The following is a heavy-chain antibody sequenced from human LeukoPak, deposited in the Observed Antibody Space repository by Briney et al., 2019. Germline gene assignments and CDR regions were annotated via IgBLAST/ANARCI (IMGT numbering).Heavy chain of an antibody. J-gene: IGHJ4*02. Sequence: SETLSLTCTVSGGSISSYYWSWIRQPSGKGLEWIGYIYYSGSTNYNPSLKSRVTISVDTSKNQFSLKLSSVTAADTAVYYCARHRYCSSTSCPTGFDYWGQGTLVTVSS. CDR3: ARHRYCSSTSCPTGFDY. D-gene: IGHD2-2*01. CDR2: IYYSGST. V-gene: IGHV4-59*08. CDR1: GGSISSYY.